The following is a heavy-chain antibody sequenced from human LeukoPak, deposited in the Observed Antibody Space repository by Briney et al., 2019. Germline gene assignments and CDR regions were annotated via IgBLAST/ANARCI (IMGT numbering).Heavy chain of an antibody. D-gene: IGHD1-26*01. CDR3: ARATSTGSSGFDY. J-gene: IGHJ4*02. CDR2: IYSGGST. Sequence: GGSLRLSCAASGFTVSGNYMSWVRQAPGKGLEWVSVIYSGGSTYYADSVKGRFTIPRDNSKNTLYLQMNSLRAEDTAVYYCARATSTGSSGFDYWGQGTLVTVSS. CDR1: GFTVSGNY. V-gene: IGHV3-66*01.